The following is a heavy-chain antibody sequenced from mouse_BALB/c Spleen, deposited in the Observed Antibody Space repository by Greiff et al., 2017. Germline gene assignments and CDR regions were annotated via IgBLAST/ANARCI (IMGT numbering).Heavy chain of an antibody. V-gene: IGHV3-6*02. CDR3: ARERNYYCNDEDY. D-gene: IGHD2-2*01. CDR2: ISYDGSN. Sequence: EVQRVESGPGLVKPSQSLSLTCSVTGYSITSGYYWNWIRQFPGNKLEWMGYISYDGSNNYNPSLKNRISITRDTSKNQFFLKLNSVTTEDTATYYCARERNYYCNDEDYWGQGTTLTVSS. J-gene: IGHJ2*01. CDR1: GYSITSGYY.